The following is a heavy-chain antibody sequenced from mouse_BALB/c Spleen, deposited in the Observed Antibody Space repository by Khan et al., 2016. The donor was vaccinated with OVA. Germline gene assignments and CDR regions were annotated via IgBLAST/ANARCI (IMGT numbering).Heavy chain of an antibody. V-gene: IGHV3-2*02. CDR2: ISYSGRT. CDR1: GYSITSDYA. D-gene: IGHD1-1*01. Sequence: EVQLVESGPGLVKPSQSLSLTCTVTGYSITSDYAWNWIRQFPGNKLEWMGYISYSGRTSYNPSLQSRISITRDTSKNQFFLQLNSVTTEDTATYYGARSVTITTVVATDFDCWGQGTTLTVSS. J-gene: IGHJ2*01. CDR3: ARSVTITTVVATDFDC.